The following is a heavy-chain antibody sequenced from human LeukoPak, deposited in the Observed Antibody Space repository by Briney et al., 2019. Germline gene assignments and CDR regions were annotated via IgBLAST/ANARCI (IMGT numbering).Heavy chain of an antibody. J-gene: IGHJ6*02. CDR3: ARGTRIAAAGALYYYYGMDV. D-gene: IGHD6-13*01. CDR1: GGSINGYY. CDR2: VYYSGST. Sequence: SETLSLTCTVSGGSINGYYWSWIRQPPGKGLEWIGYVYYSGSTNYNPSLKSRVTISVDTSKNQFSLKLSSVTAADTAVYYCARGTRIAAAGALYYYYGMDVWGQGTTVTVSS. V-gene: IGHV4-59*01.